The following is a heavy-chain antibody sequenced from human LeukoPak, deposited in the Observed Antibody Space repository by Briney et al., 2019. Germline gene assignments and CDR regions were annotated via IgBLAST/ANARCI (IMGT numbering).Heavy chain of an antibody. CDR2: INPNTGGP. D-gene: IGHD1-26*01. Sequence: ASVTVSCKASGYTVAAYYLHWVRRAPGQGLEWMGWINPNTGGPFYAQRFQGRVTMTWDTSISTAYMELTRVTSDDTAIYYCARHRNSQSTGAGDYWGQGTLLTVSS. CDR3: ARHRNSQSTGAGDY. CDR1: GYTVAAYY. J-gene: IGHJ4*02. V-gene: IGHV1-2*02.